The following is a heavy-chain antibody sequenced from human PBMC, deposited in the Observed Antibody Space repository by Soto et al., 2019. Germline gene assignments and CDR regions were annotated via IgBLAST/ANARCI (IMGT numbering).Heavy chain of an antibody. D-gene: IGHD2-2*01. V-gene: IGHV4-30-4*01. CDR2: IYHTGTT. J-gene: IGHJ5*02. CDR1: GGSISNVGYF. Sequence: QVQLQESGPGLVKPSQTLSLTCTVSGGSISNVGYFWSWIRQPPGKGLEWIGFIYHTGTTYYNSSFKSRVSISIDTSKSKFSLKLNSVTAADTAVYYCARVMAAMQNWLDPWGQGTLVTVSP. CDR3: ARVMAAMQNWLDP.